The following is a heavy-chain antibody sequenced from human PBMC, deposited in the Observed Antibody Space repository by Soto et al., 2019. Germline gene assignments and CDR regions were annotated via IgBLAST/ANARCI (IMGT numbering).Heavy chain of an antibody. CDR3: AKMGYGDYVSLDY. CDR1: GFTFNTYA. CDR2: ISGSGGST. D-gene: IGHD4-17*01. Sequence: VGSLRLSCAASGFTFNTYAMSWVRQAPGKGLEWVSTISGSGGSTYYADSVKGRFTISRDNSKNTLYLQMDSLRAEDTAVYNCAKMGYGDYVSLDYWGQGTLVTVSS. V-gene: IGHV3-23*01. J-gene: IGHJ4*02.